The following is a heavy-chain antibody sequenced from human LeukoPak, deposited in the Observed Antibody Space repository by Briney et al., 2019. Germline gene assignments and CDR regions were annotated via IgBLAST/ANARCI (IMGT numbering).Heavy chain of an antibody. J-gene: IGHJ6*02. V-gene: IGHV3-53*01. CDR3: ARDFFQNYYDSSGYYYPLYSVDYGMDV. CDR1: GFTVSSNY. D-gene: IGHD3-22*01. Sequence: GGSLRLSCAASGFTVSSNYMSWVRQAPGKGLEWVSVIYSGGSTYYADSVKGRFTISRNNSKNTLYLQMNRLRAEDTAVYYCARDFFQNYYDSSGYYYPLYSVDYGMDVWGQGTTVTVSS. CDR2: IYSGGST.